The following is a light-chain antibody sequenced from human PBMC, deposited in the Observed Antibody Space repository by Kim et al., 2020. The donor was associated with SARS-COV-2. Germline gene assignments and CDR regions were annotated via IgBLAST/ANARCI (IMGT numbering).Light chain of an antibody. CDR1: KLGNKY. Sequence: SYELTQPPSVSVSPGQTASITCSGDKLGNKYACWYQQKPGQSPVLVMYQDNKRPSGIPERFSGSNSGNTATLTISGTQAMDEADYYCQAWDSSFVVFGGG. CDR2: QDN. CDR3: QAWDSSFVV. J-gene: IGLJ2*01. V-gene: IGLV3-1*01.